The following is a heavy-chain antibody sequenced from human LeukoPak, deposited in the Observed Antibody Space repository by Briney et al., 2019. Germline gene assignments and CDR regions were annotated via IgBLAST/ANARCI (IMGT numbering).Heavy chain of an antibody. J-gene: IGHJ4*02. D-gene: IGHD6-19*01. Sequence: KPGGSLRLSCAASGFTFSSYSMNWVRQAPGKGLEWVSSISSSSSYIYYAESVKGRFTISRDNAKNSLYLPMNSLRAEDTAVYYCARDYLFYGSGPPGYYFDYWGQGTLVTVSS. CDR2: ISSSSSYI. V-gene: IGHV3-21*01. CDR1: GFTFSSYS. CDR3: ARDYLFYGSGPPGYYFDY.